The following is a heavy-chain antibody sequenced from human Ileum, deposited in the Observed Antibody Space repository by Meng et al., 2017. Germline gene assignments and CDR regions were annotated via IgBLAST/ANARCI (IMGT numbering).Heavy chain of an antibody. CDR1: GGSFSGYY. Sequence: QVQLQQWGAGLLKPSETLLLTCAVYGGSFSGYYWTWIRQHPGKGLEWIGEIHHSGSTNYNPSLQSRVTISVDRPRNQFSLKLSSVTAADTGVYYCARPAGYSSDWYKYFQHWGQGTLVTVSS. D-gene: IGHD6-13*01. J-gene: IGHJ1*01. CDR2: IHHSGST. V-gene: IGHV4-34*01. CDR3: ARPAGYSSDWYKYFQH.